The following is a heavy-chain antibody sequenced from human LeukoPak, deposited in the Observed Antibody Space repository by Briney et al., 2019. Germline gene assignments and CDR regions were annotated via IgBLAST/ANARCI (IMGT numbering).Heavy chain of an antibody. J-gene: IGHJ6*02. Sequence: VGSLRLSCAASGFTFSTYWMYWVRQAPGKGLVWVSRINSDGSSTSYADSVKGRFTISRDNAKNTLFLQMSSLRAEDTAVYYCARAVRSGSFPYYYYGMDVWGQGTTVTVSS. CDR1: GFTFSTYW. V-gene: IGHV3-74*01. CDR3: ARAVRSGSFPYYYYGMDV. CDR2: INSDGSST. D-gene: IGHD3-22*01.